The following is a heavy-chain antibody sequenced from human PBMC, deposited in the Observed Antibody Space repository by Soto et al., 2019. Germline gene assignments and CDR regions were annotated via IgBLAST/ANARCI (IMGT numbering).Heavy chain of an antibody. V-gene: IGHV4-30-2*01. Sequence: QVQLQESGSGLVKPSQTLSLTCAVSGGSISSGGYSWSWIRQPPGKGLEWIGHIYHTGTTHYNPSLRSRVNISVDMSKTQFSLKLNSVTAADTAVYYCARGGSRFYAMDVWGQGTTVTVSS. J-gene: IGHJ6*02. CDR3: ARGGSRFYAMDV. CDR2: IYHTGTT. CDR1: GGSISSGGYS.